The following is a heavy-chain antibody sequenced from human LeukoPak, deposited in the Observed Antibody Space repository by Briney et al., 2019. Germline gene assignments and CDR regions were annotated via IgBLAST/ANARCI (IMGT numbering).Heavy chain of an antibody. J-gene: IGHJ4*02. CDR2: ISAYNGYT. CDR3: ARGGSSTTCDH. V-gene: IGHV1-18*01. CDR1: GYTFTSYG. Sequence: ASVKVSCKASGYTFTSYGITWVRQAPGQGLEWMGWISAYNGYTNYAQKLQGRVTMTTDTSTSTAYMELKTLRSDDTAVYFCARGGSSTTCDHWGQGTLVTVSS. D-gene: IGHD2-2*01.